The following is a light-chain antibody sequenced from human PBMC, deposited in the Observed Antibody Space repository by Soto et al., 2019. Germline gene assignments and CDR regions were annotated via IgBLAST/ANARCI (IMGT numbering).Light chain of an antibody. V-gene: IGKV1-9*01. J-gene: IGKJ4*01. Sequence: PMTQSPSPLSGSVGARVTITCRASLGLSSSLAWYQHKPGKAPRLLIYDASTVQSGVPSRFRGSGSGTDGTLTISSLQPEEFATDYCQQLKNSPLTVGGGTKVDIK. CDR2: DAS. CDR1: LGLSSS. CDR3: QQLKNSPLT.